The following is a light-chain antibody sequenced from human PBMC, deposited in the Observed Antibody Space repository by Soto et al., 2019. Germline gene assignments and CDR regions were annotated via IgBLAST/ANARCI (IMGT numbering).Light chain of an antibody. CDR1: SSDVGGYNY. CDR3: SSYAGSNNPVI. V-gene: IGLV2-8*01. J-gene: IGLJ2*01. Sequence: QSALTHPPSASGSPGKSVTSSCTGTSSDVGGYNYVSWYQQHPGKAPQFLIFEVSRRPSGVPDRFSGSKSGNTASLTVSGLQADEEADYYCSSYAGSNNPVIFGGGTKLTVL. CDR2: EVS.